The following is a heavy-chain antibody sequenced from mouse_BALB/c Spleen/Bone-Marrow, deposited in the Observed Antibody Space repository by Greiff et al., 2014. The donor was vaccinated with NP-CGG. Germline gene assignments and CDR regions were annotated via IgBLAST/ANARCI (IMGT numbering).Heavy chain of an antibody. D-gene: IGHD2-4*01. Sequence: EVQLQESGGGLVKSGGSLKLSCAASGFSFSNYGMSWARQTPEKRLEWVATISGDGRYTFYSDSVRGRFTISRDNAKYNLYLQLSSLRSADTALYYCARHAYYDQTEVSFVYWGQGTLVTVSA. J-gene: IGHJ3*01. CDR1: GFSFSNYG. V-gene: IGHV5-9-2*01. CDR2: ISGDGRYT. CDR3: ARHAYYDQTEVSFVY.